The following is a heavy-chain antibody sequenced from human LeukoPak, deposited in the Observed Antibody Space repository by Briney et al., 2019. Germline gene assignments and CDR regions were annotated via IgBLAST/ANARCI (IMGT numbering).Heavy chain of an antibody. CDR3: ASGTYCSSTSCYWDY. CDR1: GGSISSYY. V-gene: IGHV4-4*07. CDR2: IYTSGST. J-gene: IGHJ4*02. Sequence: NPSETLSLTCTVSGGSISSYYWSWIRQPAGKGLEWIGRIYTSGSTNYNPSLKSRVTMSVDTSKNQFSLKPSSVTAADTAVYYCASGTYCSSTSCYWDYWGQGTLVTVSS. D-gene: IGHD2-2*01.